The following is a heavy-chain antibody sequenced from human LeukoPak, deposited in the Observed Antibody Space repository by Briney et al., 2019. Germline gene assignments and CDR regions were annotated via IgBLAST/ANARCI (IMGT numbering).Heavy chain of an antibody. CDR3: ARLTWELLFDY. CDR1: GGSISSGGYY. V-gene: IGHV4-31*03. D-gene: IGHD1-26*01. J-gene: IGHJ4*02. Sequence: SETLSLTCTVSGGSISSGGYYWSWLRQHPGKGLEWIGYIYYSGSTYYNPSLKSRVTISVDTSKNQFSLKLSSVTAADTAVYYCARLTWELLFDYWGQGTLVTVSS. CDR2: IYYSGST.